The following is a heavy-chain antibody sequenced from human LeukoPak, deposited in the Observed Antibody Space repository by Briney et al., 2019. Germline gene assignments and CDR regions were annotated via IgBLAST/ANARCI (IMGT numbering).Heavy chain of an antibody. CDR3: ARDLPTPDYYDSSGYYSRGRYFDY. Sequence: GGSLRLSCAASGFTFSSYSMNWVRQAPGKGLEWVSSISSSSSYIYYADSVKGRFTISRDNAKNSLYLQMNSLRAEDTAVYYCARDLPTPDYYDSSGYYSRGRYFDYWGQGTLVTVSS. D-gene: IGHD3-22*01. V-gene: IGHV3-21*01. CDR1: GFTFSSYS. CDR2: ISSSSSYI. J-gene: IGHJ4*02.